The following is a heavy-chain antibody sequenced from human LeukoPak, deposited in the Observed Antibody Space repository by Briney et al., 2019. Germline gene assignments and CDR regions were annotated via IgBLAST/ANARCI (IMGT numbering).Heavy chain of an antibody. D-gene: IGHD5-18*01. CDR2: IYYSGIT. CDR3: VRHTAMGSPLHY. V-gene: IGHV4-39*01. Sequence: SETLSLTCTVSGGSISSSAYYWGWIRQPPGKGLEWIGSIYYSGITYDNPSPKTRVIMSVDTSKNQFSLKLSSVTAADTAVYYCVRHTAMGSPLHYWGQGTLVTVSS. J-gene: IGHJ4*02. CDR1: GGSISSSAYY.